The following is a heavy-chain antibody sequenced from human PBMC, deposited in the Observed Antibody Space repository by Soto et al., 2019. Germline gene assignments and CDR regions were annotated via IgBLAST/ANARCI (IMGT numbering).Heavy chain of an antibody. CDR2: IYYSGST. V-gene: IGHV4-39*01. J-gene: IGHJ3*02. CDR1: GGSISSSSYY. D-gene: IGHD2-15*01. CDR3: ASANSDIVVVVAATQDAFDI. Sequence: QLQLQESGPGLVKPSETLSLTCTVSGGSISSSSYYWGWIRQPPGKGLEWIGSIYYSGSTYYNPSLKSRVTISVDTSKNQFSLKLSSVTAADTAVYYCASANSDIVVVVAATQDAFDIWGQGTMVTVSS.